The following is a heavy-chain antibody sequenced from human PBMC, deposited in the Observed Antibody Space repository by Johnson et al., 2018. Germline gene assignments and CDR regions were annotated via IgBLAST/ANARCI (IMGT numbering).Heavy chain of an antibody. CDR1: GYTFTNCD. CDR2: MNPNTGNI. J-gene: IGHJ5*02. V-gene: IGHV1-8*01. CDR3: ARYAKPPYCGDDCFPDYKWFDP. D-gene: IGHD2-21*02. Sequence: VQLVESGAEVKKPGASVKVSCKTSGYTFTNCDINWVRQATGQGLEWMGWMNPNTGNIGYAQNFKGRITMTRDTSISTAYMELSILTSEDTAVYYCARYAKPPYCGDDCFPDYKWFDPWGQGTQVTVSS.